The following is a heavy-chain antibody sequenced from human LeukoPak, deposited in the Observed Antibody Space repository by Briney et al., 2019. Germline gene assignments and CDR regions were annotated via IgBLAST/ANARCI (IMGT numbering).Heavy chain of an antibody. J-gene: IGHJ3*01. Sequence: GGSLRLSCVASGFPLSTYWMGWVRQAPGQGLEWVAYMKQDGGEKYYVDSVKGRFTISRDNAKNSLYLQMNSLRGEDTAVYYCARHRRIAIRLTAYDVWGHGTMVTVSS. CDR3: ARHRRIAIRLTAYDV. V-gene: IGHV3-7*01. CDR2: MKQDGGEK. D-gene: IGHD2-21*01. CDR1: GFPLSTYW.